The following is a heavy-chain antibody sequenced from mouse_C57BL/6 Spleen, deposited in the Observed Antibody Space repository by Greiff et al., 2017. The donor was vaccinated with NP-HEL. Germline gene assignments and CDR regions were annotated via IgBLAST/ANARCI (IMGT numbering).Heavy chain of an antibody. Sequence: EVQLVESGGGLVKPGGSLKLSCAASGFTFSDYGMHWVRQAPEKGLEWVAYISSGSSTIYYADTVKGRFTISRDNAKNTLFLQMTSLRSEDTAMYYCARRGYDYDGRGYYAMDYWGQGTSVTVSS. D-gene: IGHD2-4*01. CDR3: ARRGYDYDGRGYYAMDY. CDR2: ISSGSSTI. V-gene: IGHV5-17*01. J-gene: IGHJ4*01. CDR1: GFTFSDYG.